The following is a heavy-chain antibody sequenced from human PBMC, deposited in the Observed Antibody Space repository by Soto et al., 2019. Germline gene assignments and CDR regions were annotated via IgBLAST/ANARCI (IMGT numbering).Heavy chain of an antibody. Sequence: SETLCRPCTVSGGSLSSYYWRLIRQPPGKGLEWIGWICYSGSTNYNPSLKSRGTRSVDASTNQFSLKLSSVTAADTAVYYCARGGYRYGFVVDYYYYGMDVWGQGTTVTVSS. J-gene: IGHJ6*02. D-gene: IGHD5-18*01. V-gene: IGHV4-59*01. CDR2: ICYSGST. CDR1: GGSLSSYY. CDR3: ARGGYRYGFVVDYYYYGMDV.